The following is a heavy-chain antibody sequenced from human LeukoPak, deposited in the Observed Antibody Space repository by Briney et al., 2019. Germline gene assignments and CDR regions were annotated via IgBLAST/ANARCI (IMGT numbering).Heavy chain of an antibody. CDR3: ASAPHSYSPYYYYYMDV. Sequence: GGSLRLSCAASGFTFSSYGMSWVRQAPGKGLEWVSAISGSGGSTYYADSVKGRFTISRDNSKNTLYLQMNSLRAEDTAVYYCASAPHSYSPYYYYYMDVWGKGTTVTVSS. J-gene: IGHJ6*03. CDR1: GFTFSSYG. V-gene: IGHV3-23*01. D-gene: IGHD4-11*01. CDR2: ISGSGGST.